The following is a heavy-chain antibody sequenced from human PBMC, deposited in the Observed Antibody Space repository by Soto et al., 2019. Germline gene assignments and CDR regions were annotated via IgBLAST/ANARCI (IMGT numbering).Heavy chain of an antibody. Sequence: QVQLVQSGAEVKKPGASVKVSCKASGYTFTSYAINWVRQATGQGLEWMGWMNPNSGNTGYAQKFQGRVTMTRNTSISTAYMEMSSLRSEDTAVYYCARDPGLGQRERHYYYYMDVWGKGTTVTVSS. V-gene: IGHV1-8*01. J-gene: IGHJ6*03. CDR1: GYTFTSYA. D-gene: IGHD1-1*01. CDR2: MNPNSGNT. CDR3: ARDPGLGQRERHYYYYMDV.